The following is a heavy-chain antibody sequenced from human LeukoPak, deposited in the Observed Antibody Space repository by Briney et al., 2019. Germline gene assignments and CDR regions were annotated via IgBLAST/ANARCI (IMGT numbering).Heavy chain of an antibody. V-gene: IGHV4-39*07. CDR2: IYYSGST. CDR3: ARDFEIYDSSGYYLDY. J-gene: IGHJ4*02. CDR1: GGSISSSSYY. D-gene: IGHD3-22*01. Sequence: PSETLSLTCTVSGGSISSSSYYWGWIRQPPGKGLEWIGSIYYSGSTYYNPSLKSRVTISVDTSKNQFSLKLSSVTAADTAVYYCARDFEIYDSSGYYLDYWGQGTLVTVSS.